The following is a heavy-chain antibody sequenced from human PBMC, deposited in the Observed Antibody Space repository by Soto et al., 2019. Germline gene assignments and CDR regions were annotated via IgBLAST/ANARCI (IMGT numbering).Heavy chain of an antibody. CDR3: ARASLRTYYDDSSGYYPFDY. V-gene: IGHV1-69*01. CDR1: GGTFSSYA. J-gene: IGHJ4*02. D-gene: IGHD3-22*01. CDR2: IIPIFGTA. Sequence: QVQLVQSGAEVKKPGSSVKVSCKASGGTFSSYAISWVRQAPGQGLEWMGGIIPIFGTANYAQKVQGRVTLTADASASTAYMELSSLRSEDTAVYYFARASLRTYYDDSSGYYPFDYWGQGTLVTVSS.